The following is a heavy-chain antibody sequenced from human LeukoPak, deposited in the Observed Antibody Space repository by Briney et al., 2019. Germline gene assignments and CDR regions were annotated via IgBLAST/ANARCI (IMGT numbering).Heavy chain of an antibody. Sequence: PSETLSLTCTVSGGSISSYYWSWIRQPPGKGLEWIGYIYYSGSTNYNPSLKSRVTISVDTSKNQFSLKLSSVTAADTAVYYCAGVAATSEPPNWFDPWGQGTLVTVSS. CDR3: AGVAATSEPPNWFDP. CDR2: IYYSGST. V-gene: IGHV4-59*01. J-gene: IGHJ5*02. CDR1: GGSISSYY. D-gene: IGHD2-15*01.